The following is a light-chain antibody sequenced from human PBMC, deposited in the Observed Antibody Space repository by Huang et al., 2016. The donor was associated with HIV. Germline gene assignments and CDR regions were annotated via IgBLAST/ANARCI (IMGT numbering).Light chain of an antibody. Sequence: QSPSSLSASVGDRVTITCRASQGISNSLAWYQQKPGKAPKLLVSGASRLETGVPSRISGSAPGTDYTLTISSLQPEDFASYYCQQYYSTLGTFGQGTKVEIK. J-gene: IGKJ1*01. CDR3: QQYYSTLGT. CDR1: QGISNS. V-gene: IGKV1-NL1*01. CDR2: GAS.